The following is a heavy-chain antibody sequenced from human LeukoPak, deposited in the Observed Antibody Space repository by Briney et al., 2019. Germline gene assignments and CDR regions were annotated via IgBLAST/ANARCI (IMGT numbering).Heavy chain of an antibody. CDR2: ISSSSSYI. J-gene: IGHJ5*02. CDR1: GFTFSSYS. V-gene: IGHV3-21*01. CDR3: ARDPARYCSGGSCYSS. D-gene: IGHD2-15*01. Sequence: GGSLRLSCAASGFTFSSYSVNWVRQAPGKGLEWVSSISSSSSYIYYADSVKGRFTISRDNAKNSLYLQMNSLRAEDTAVYYCARDPARYCSGGSCYSSWGQGTLVTVSS.